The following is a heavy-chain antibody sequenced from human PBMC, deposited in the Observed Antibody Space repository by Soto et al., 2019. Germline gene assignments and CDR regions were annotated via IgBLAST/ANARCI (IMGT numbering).Heavy chain of an antibody. CDR3: ARELLTVAAVGGDSSWYSYGMDV. D-gene: IGHD6-13*01. CDR2: INAGNGNT. J-gene: IGHJ6*02. V-gene: IGHV1-3*01. Sequence: GASVKVSFKASGYTFTSYAMHWVRQAPGQRLEWMGWINAGNGNTKYSQKFQGRVTITRDTSASTAYMELSSLRSEDTAVYYCARELLTVAAVGGDSSWYSYGMDVWGQGTTVTVSS. CDR1: GYTFTSYA.